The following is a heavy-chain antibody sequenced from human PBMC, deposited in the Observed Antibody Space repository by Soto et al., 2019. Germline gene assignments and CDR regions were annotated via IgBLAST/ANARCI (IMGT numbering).Heavy chain of an antibody. D-gene: IGHD2-2*01. V-gene: IGHV3-21*01. CDR2: ISSSSSYI. J-gene: IGHJ4*02. CDR1: GFTFSSYS. CDR3: ARDWGVGEVPALPTTRDY. Sequence: VQLVESGGGLVKPGGSLRLSCAASGFTFSSYSMNWVRQAPGKGLEWVSSISSSSSYIYYADSVKGRFTISRDNAKNSLYLQMNSLRAEDTAVYYCARDWGVGEVPALPTTRDYWGQGTLVTVSS.